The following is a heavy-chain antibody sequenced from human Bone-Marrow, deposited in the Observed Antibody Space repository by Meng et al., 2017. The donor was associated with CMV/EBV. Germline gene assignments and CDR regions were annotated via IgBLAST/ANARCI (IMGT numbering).Heavy chain of an antibody. D-gene: IGHD6-6*01. Sequence: GESLKISCAASGLTVSGTYMSWVRQAPGKGLEWVSVIFNDGRTYYADSVKGRFTISRDNAKNSLYLQMSSLRAEDTAVYYCARSYLSSSDLDYWGQGTRVTVSS. CDR2: IFNDGRT. V-gene: IGHV3-53*01. J-gene: IGHJ4*02. CDR1: GLTVSGTY. CDR3: ARSYLSSSDLDY.